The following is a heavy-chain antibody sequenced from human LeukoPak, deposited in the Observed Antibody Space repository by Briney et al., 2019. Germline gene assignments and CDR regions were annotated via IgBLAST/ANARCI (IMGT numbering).Heavy chain of an antibody. V-gene: IGHV3-7*01. CDR1: GFTFSSYW. CDR3: ARDSGSPIWTGGY. CDR2: IKQDGSEK. J-gene: IGHJ4*02. D-gene: IGHD1-26*01. Sequence: GGSLRLSCAASGFTFSSYWMSWVRQAPGKGLEWVANIKQDGSEKYYVDSVKGRFTISRDNAKNSLYLQMNSLRAEDTAVYYCARDSGSPIWTGGYWGQGTLVTVSS.